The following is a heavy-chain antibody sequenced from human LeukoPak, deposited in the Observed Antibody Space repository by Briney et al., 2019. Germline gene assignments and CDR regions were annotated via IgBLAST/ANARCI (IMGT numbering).Heavy chain of an antibody. CDR3: ARGPIKLRFHDY. CDR2: IRYDGSNK. CDR1: GFTFSSYG. Sequence: PGGSLRLSCAASGFTFSSYGMHWVRQAPGKGLEWVAFIRYDGSNKYYADSVKGRFTISRDNSKNTLYLQMNSLRAEDTAVYYCARGPIKLRFHDYWGQGTLVTVSS. V-gene: IGHV3-30*02. J-gene: IGHJ4*02. D-gene: IGHD3-3*01.